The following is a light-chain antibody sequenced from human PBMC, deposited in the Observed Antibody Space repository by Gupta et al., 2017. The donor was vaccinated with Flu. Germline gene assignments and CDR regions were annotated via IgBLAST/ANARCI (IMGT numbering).Light chain of an antibody. CDR1: FSNLGSYNY. CDR2: DVS. V-gene: IGLV2-11*01. J-gene: IGLJ3*02. Sequence: QSALTQPRSLSGSPGLSVPISCTGTFSNLGSYNYVSWYQQHPGRAPKLMIYDVSERPSGVPDRFSGSKSGNTASLTISGLQAEDEADYYCCSYAGSYTWVFGGGTKLTVL. CDR3: CSYAGSYTWV.